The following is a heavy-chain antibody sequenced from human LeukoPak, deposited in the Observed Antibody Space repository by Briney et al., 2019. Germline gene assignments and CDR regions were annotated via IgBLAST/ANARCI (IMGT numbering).Heavy chain of an antibody. Sequence: GGSLRLSCAASGFTVSSNYMSWVRQAPGKALEWVSVIYSGGSTYYADSVKGRFTISRDNSKNTLYLQMNSLRVEDTAVYYCAREMTGYSYADFDYWGQGTLVTVSS. CDR3: AREMTGYSYADFDY. J-gene: IGHJ4*02. D-gene: IGHD5-18*01. CDR2: IYSGGST. CDR1: GFTVSSNY. V-gene: IGHV3-53*01.